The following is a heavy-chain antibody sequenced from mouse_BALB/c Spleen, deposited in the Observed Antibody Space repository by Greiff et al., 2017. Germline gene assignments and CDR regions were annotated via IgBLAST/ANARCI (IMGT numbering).Heavy chain of an antibody. Sequence: EVQGVESGGGLVKPGGSLKLSCAASGFTFSSYAMSWVRQTPEKRLEWVASISSGGSTYYPDSVKGRFTISRDNARNILYLQMSSLRSEDTAMYYCARAMITDAMDYWGQGTSVTVSS. D-gene: IGHD2-4*01. J-gene: IGHJ4*01. V-gene: IGHV5-6-5*01. CDR2: ISSGGST. CDR3: ARAMITDAMDY. CDR1: GFTFSSYA.